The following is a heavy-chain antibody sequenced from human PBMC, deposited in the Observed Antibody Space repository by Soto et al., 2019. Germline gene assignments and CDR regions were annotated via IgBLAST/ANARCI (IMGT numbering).Heavy chain of an antibody. CDR2: INTGNGNT. J-gene: IGHJ4*02. CDR1: GYTFTSYA. Sequence: QVQLVQSGAEVQKPGASVKVSCKTSGYTFTSYAVHGARQAPGQGLEWMGWINTGNGNTQYSQKFQGRVTFTSDTSASTAHMELSSLRSEDTSVYYCVAIDYGDYWGQGTLVTVSS. D-gene: IGHD3-3*02. CDR3: VAIDYGDY. V-gene: IGHV1-3*04.